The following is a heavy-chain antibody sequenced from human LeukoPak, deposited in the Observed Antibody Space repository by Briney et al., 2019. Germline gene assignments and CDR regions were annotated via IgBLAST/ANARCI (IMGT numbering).Heavy chain of an antibody. J-gene: IGHJ5*02. D-gene: IGHD2-8*01. V-gene: IGHV3-21*01. CDR1: GFTFSSYS. CDR3: ARGTAGFVLMVYPT. Sequence: GGSLRLSCATSGFTFSSYSMNWVRQAPGKGLEWVSSISSSSSYIYYADSVKGRFTISRDNAKNSLYLQMNSLRAEDTAVYYCARGTAGFVLMVYPTWGQGTLVTVSS. CDR2: ISSSSSYI.